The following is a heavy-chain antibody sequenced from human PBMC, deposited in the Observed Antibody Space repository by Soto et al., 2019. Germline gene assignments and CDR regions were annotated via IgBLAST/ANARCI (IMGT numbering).Heavy chain of an antibody. V-gene: IGHV2-5*02. D-gene: IGHD4-17*01. CDR3: AYRTRYGALFDY. J-gene: IGHJ4*02. CDR2: IYWDDDK. CDR1: GFSLSTSGVS. Sequence: QITLKESGPTLVKPTQTLTLTCTFSGFSLSTSGVSVGWVRQPPGRALEWLALIYWDDDKHYSPSLRSRLTITKDTSKNHVVLTMTNIDPVDTATFYCAYRTRYGALFDYWGEGTLVTVFS.